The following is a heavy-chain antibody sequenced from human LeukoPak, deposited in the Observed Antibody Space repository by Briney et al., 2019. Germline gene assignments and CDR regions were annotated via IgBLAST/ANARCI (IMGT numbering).Heavy chain of an antibody. J-gene: IGHJ4*02. CDR1: GGCISSRSDY. CDR3: ARHWFHCSIAGCYYDS. V-gene: IGHV4-39*01. D-gene: IGHD2-2*01. Sequence: SETLSLTCTVSGGCISSRSDYWGWIRQPPGKGLEGIGTISYSGSTYYNPSLKGPVTISVDTSKNQFSLKLTYVTAADTAVHHCARHWFHCSIAGCYYDSWGQGTLVTVSS. CDR2: ISYSGST.